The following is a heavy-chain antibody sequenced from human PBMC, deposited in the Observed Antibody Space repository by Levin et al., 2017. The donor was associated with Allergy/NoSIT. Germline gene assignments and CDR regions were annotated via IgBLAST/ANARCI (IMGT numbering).Heavy chain of an antibody. CDR2: IYPGDSDT. J-gene: IGHJ4*02. D-gene: IGHD2-21*01. CDR1: GYRFADYW. V-gene: IGHV5-51*01. Sequence: GGSLRLSCKGSGYRFADYWIGWVRQMPGKGLEWMGIIYPGDSDTRYSPSFQGHVTISADKSISTAYLQWSSLKASDSAMYYCARLQSGPAYCGGDCPINFWGQGTLVTVSS. CDR3: ARLQSGPAYCGGDCPINF.